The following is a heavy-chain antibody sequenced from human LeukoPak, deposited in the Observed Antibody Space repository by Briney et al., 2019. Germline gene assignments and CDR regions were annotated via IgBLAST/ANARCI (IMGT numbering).Heavy chain of an antibody. CDR1: GGSISSSSYY. CDR3: ARTDYYGSGSYYPHNWFDP. J-gene: IGHJ5*02. V-gene: IGHV4-39*01. CDR2: IYYSGST. D-gene: IGHD3-10*01. Sequence: SETLSLTCTVSGGSISSSSYYWGWIRQPPGKGLEWIGSIYYSGSTYYNPSLKSRVTISVDTSKNQFSLKLSSVTAADTAVYYCARTDYYGSGSYYPHNWFDPWGQGTLVTVSS.